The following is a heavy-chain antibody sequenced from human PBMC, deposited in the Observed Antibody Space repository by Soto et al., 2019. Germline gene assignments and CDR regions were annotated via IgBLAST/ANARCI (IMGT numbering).Heavy chain of an antibody. Sequence: PSETLSLTCAVSGGSVSSPSYYWSWIRQPPGKGLEWIGYVYYSGSTKYSPSLKSRVTISVDTSKNQFSLSLRSLTAADTAVYYCARDAVGATNFDYWGRGTLVTVSS. J-gene: IGHJ4*02. CDR3: ARDAVGATNFDY. CDR1: GGSVSSPSYY. D-gene: IGHD1-26*01. CDR2: VYYSGST. V-gene: IGHV4-61*01.